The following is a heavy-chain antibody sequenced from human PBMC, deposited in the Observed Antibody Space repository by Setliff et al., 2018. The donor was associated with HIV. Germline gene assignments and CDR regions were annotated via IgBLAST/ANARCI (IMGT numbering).Heavy chain of an antibody. Sequence: SVKVSCKASGGTFSSYAITWVRQAPGQGLEWMGRIIPIFGSANYAQKLQGRVTITADKSTSTAYMELSRLRSEDTAVYYCARENYFDSSGYYPLDYWGQGTLVTVSS. V-gene: IGHV1-69*06. CDR1: GGTFSSYA. D-gene: IGHD3-22*01. CDR3: ARENYFDSSGYYPLDY. J-gene: IGHJ4*02. CDR2: IIPIFGSA.